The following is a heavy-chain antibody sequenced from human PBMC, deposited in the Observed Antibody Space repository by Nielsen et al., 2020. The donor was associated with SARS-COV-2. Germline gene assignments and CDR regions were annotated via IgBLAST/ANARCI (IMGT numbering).Heavy chain of an antibody. D-gene: IGHD1-26*01. J-gene: IGHJ6*02. V-gene: IGHV3-23*01. CDR1: GFTFSDYY. CDR3: VKWVELDFGYYYYGMDV. CDR2: IKRSGGST. Sequence: GESLKISCEASGFTFSDYYMSWVRQAPGKGLEWVSVIKRSGGSTYYADSVKGWFTISRDNSRNTLYLQMNSLRVEDTAVYYCVKWVELDFGYYYYGMDVWGQGTTVTVSS.